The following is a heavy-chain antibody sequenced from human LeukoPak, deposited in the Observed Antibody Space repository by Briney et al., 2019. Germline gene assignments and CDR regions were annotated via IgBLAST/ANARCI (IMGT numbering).Heavy chain of an antibody. V-gene: IGHV4-38-2*01. D-gene: IGHD2-2*01. CDR1: GYSISSGYY. J-gene: IGHJ4*02. Sequence: SETLSLTCAVSGYSISSGYYWGWIRQPPGKGLECIGSIYQSGTTYYNPSLRSRVTISVDMSKNQFSLKLTSVTAADTAVYYCARVPAAIFDYWGQGTLVTVSS. CDR2: IYQSGTT. CDR3: ARVPAAIFDY.